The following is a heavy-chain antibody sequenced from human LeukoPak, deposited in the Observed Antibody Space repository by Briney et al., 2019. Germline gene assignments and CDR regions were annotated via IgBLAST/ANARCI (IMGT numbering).Heavy chain of an antibody. CDR1: GFTFSSYW. V-gene: IGHV3-7*03. CDR3: AGGSGWLIDY. J-gene: IGHJ4*02. D-gene: IGHD6-19*01. Sequence: GGSLRLSCAASGFTFSSYWMNWVRQAPGKGLEWVANIKKDGSERYYVDSVKGRFTISRDNAKNSLYLQMDSLRAEDTAVYYCAGGSGWLIDYWGQGTLVTVPS. CDR2: IKKDGSER.